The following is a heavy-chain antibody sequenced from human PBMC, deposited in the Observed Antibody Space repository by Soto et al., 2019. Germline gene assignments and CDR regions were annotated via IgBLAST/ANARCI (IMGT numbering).Heavy chain of an antibody. CDR1: GYTFTSYG. V-gene: IGHV1-18*01. J-gene: IGHJ6*04. D-gene: IGHD6-25*01. Sequence: ASVKVSCKASGYTFTSYGISWVRQAPGQGLEGMGWISAYNGNTNYAQKLQGRVTMTKDTSTSTAYMELRSLRSDDTAVYYCAREDPRPSMAAATYYYYVLNVWGEGSTVTFSS. CDR2: ISAYNGNT. CDR3: AREDPRPSMAAATYYYYVLNV.